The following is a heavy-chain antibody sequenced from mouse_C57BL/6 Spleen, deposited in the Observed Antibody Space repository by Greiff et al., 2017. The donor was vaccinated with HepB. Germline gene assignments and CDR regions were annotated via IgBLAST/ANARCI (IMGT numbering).Heavy chain of an antibody. CDR3: ARDSSGD. CDR2: IHPNSGST. D-gene: IGHD3-2*02. J-gene: IGHJ3*01. Sequence: VQLQESGAELVKPGASVKLSCKASGYTFTSYWMHWVKQMPGQGLEWIGMIHPNSGSTNYNEKFKSKATLTVDKSSSTAYMQLSSLTSEDSAVYYCARDSSGDWGQGTLVTVSA. CDR1: GYTFTSYW. V-gene: IGHV1-64*01.